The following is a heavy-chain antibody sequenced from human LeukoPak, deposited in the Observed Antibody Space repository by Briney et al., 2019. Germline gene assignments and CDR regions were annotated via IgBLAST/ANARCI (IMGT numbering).Heavy chain of an antibody. V-gene: IGHV4-39*07. Sequence: SETLSLTCTVSGGSISSSTYYWGWIRQPPGKGLEWIGNIYYSGNTYYNPSLESRVTISVDTSKNQFSLKLTSMTAADTAVYYCARFGPKGANTFDYWGQGTLVTVSS. J-gene: IGHJ4*02. D-gene: IGHD3-10*01. CDR3: ARFGPKGANTFDY. CDR2: IYYSGNT. CDR1: GGSISSSTYY.